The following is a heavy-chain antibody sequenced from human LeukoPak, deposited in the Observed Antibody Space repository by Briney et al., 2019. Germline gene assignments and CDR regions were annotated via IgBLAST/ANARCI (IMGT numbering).Heavy chain of an antibody. V-gene: IGHV5-51*01. J-gene: IGHJ4*02. Sequence: GESLKISCKGSGYSFTSYWIGWVRQMPGKGLEWMGIIYPGDSDTRYSPSFQGQVTISADKSISTAYLQWSSLKASDTAMYYCARRAYYYDSSGYPEYYFDYWGQGTLVTVSS. CDR1: GYSFTSYW. D-gene: IGHD3-22*01. CDR2: IYPGDSDT. CDR3: ARRAYYYDSSGYPEYYFDY.